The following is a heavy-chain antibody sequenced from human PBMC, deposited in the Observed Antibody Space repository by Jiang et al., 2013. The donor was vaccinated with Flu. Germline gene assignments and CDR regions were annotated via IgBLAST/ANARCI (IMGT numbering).Heavy chain of an antibody. D-gene: IGHD2-2*01. CDR1: GGSFNISS. J-gene: IGHJ6*01. CDR2: IIPIFGTT. CDR3: ARERCITTSCHAYGMDV. Sequence: GAEVKKPGSSMKVSCKASGGSFNISSVSWVRQAPGQGLEWMGGIIPIFGTTSYAQKFQGRVTFTADASTSIAYMELSGLRSEDTAVYFCARERCITTSCHAYGMDVWGPRDPGHRLL. V-gene: IGHV1-69*01.